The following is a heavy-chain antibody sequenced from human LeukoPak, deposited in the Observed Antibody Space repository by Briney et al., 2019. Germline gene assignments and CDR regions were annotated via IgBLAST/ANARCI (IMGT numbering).Heavy chain of an antibody. D-gene: IGHD4-17*01. CDR1: GYTFTGYY. CDR2: INPGSANT. Sequence: PSVKVSCKTSGYTFTGYYMHWVRQAPGQGLEWMIIINPGSANTNYAQQCQVTITMTRDTSTSTVYMKMSRLRSDDTAVYYCASLTTVNFDYWGQGTLVTVA. J-gene: IGHJ4*02. V-gene: IGHV1-2*02. CDR3: ASLTTVNFDY.